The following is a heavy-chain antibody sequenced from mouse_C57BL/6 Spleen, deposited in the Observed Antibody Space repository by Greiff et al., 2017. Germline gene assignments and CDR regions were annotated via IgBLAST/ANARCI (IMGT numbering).Heavy chain of an antibody. J-gene: IGHJ1*03. Sequence: EVQLQQSGPELVKPGASVKIPCKASGYTFTDYNMDWVKQSHGKSLEWIGDINPNNGGTIYNQKFKGKATLTVDKSSSTAYMELRSLTSEDTAVYYCARPTTVVATRYWYFDVWGTGTTVTVSS. CDR3: ARPTTVVATRYWYFDV. V-gene: IGHV1-18*01. CDR1: GYTFTDYN. D-gene: IGHD1-1*01. CDR2: INPNNGGT.